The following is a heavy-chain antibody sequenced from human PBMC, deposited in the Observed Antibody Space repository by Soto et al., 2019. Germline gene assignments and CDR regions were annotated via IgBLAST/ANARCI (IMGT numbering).Heavy chain of an antibody. CDR3: ARDPKFRHGVSYGMDV. V-gene: IGHV1-69*02. D-gene: IGHD2-21*01. CDR1: GGTFSSYT. Sequence: QVQLVQSGAEVKKPGSSVKVSCKASGGTFSSYTISWVRQAPGQGLEWMGRIIPILGIANYAQKFQGRVTITADKXTXXAYMELSSLRSEDTAVYYCARDPKFRHGVSYGMDVWGQGTTVTVSS. J-gene: IGHJ6*02. CDR2: IIPILGIA.